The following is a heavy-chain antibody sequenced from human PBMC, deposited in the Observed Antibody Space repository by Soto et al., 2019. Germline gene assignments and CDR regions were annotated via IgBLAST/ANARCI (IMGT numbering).Heavy chain of an antibody. Sequence: SGPTLVNPTQTLTLTCTLSGFSLSTSGVGVGWIRQPPGKALEWLALIYWDDDKRYSPSLKSRLTITKDTSKNQVVLTMTNMDPVDTATYYCARYIVGATRFDYWGQGTLVTASS. V-gene: IGHV2-5*02. CDR1: GFSLSTSGVG. J-gene: IGHJ4*02. CDR2: IYWDDDK. CDR3: ARYIVGATRFDY. D-gene: IGHD1-26*01.